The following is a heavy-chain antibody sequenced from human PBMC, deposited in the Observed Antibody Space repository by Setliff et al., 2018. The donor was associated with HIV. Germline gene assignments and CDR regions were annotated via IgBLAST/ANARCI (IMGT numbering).Heavy chain of an antibody. V-gene: IGHV1-69*06. Sequence: GASVKVSCKASGGTFSSYAISWVRQAPGQGLEWMGRIIPIFGTANYAQKFQGRVTITADKSTSTAYMELSSLRSEDTAVYYCAREVVPTADYHNFDSWGQGSLVTVSS. CDR3: AREVVPTADYHNFDS. CDR2: IIPIFGTA. D-gene: IGHD2-2*01. J-gene: IGHJ4*02. CDR1: GGTFSSYA.